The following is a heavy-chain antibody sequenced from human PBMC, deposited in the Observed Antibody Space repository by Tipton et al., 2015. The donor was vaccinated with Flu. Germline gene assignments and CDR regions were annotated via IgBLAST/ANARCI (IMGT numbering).Heavy chain of an antibody. J-gene: IGHJ2*01. Sequence: SLRLSCVASGFTFADFSMHWVRQSPGRGLQWVAGVTWNGDTIAYAASVQGRFTISRDNTRSSLFLQMDRLRHEDTALYYCVKDFGASGWKWHFDFWGRGTQVHVSS. CDR1: GFTFADFS. CDR3: VKDFGASGWKWHFDF. CDR2: VTWNGDTI. V-gene: IGHV3-9*01. D-gene: IGHD6-19*01.